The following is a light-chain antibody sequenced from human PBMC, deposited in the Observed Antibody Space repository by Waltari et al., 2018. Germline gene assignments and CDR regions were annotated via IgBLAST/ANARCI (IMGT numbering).Light chain of an antibody. Sequence: QSVLTQPPLGAATPRPRGTTSCSGRSSNLGLNYMHWYPKLPGTAPKLLIYENKKRPSGIPDRFSCSKSGTAATLSITGLQTEDEADYYCGTWDNSLSAWVFGGGTKLTVL. V-gene: IGLV1-51*02. CDR3: GTWDNSLSAWV. CDR1: SSNLGLNY. CDR2: ENK. J-gene: IGLJ3*02.